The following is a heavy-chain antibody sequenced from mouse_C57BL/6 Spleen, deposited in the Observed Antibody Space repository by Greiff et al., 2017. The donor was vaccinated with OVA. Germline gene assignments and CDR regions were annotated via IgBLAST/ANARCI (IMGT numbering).Heavy chain of an antibody. J-gene: IGHJ4*01. CDR1: GYAFSSSW. D-gene: IGHD1-1*01. CDR3: ARRVYYGSSYNYAMDY. Sequence: VQLQQSGPELVKPGASVKISCKASGYAFSSSWMNWVKQRPGKGLEWIGRIYPGDGDTNYNGKFKGKATLTADKSSSTAYMQLSSLTSEDYAVYFCARRVYYGSSYNYAMDYWGQGTSVTVSS. V-gene: IGHV1-82*01. CDR2: IYPGDGDT.